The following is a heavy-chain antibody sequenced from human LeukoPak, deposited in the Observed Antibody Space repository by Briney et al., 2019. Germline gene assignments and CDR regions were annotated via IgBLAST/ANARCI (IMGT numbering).Heavy chain of an antibody. V-gene: IGHV3-66*01. J-gene: IGHJ4*02. CDR2: IYSGGST. CDR1: GFTFSTTW. D-gene: IGHD3-22*01. Sequence: GGSLRLSCAASGFTFSTTWMNWVRQAPGKGLEWVSVIYSGGSTYYADSVKGRFAISRDNSNNTLYLQMNSLRAEDTAVYYCARDLGAYYDSSGEASLWGQGTLVTVSS. CDR3: ARDLGAYYDSSGEASL.